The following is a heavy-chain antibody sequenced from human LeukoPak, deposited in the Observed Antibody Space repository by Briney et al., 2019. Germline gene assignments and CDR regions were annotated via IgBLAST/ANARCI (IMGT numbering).Heavy chain of an antibody. J-gene: IGHJ4*02. D-gene: IGHD2-8*01. CDR1: GYSFANYW. CDR2: IYPGDSDT. V-gene: IGHV5-51*01. CDR3: ARRGPNAPFDY. Sequence: GESLKISCKGSGYSFANYWIGWVRQMPGKGLEWMGIIYPGDSDTRCSPSFQGQVTISADKSISTAYLQWSTLKASDTAMYYCARRGPNAPFDYWGQGTLVTVSS.